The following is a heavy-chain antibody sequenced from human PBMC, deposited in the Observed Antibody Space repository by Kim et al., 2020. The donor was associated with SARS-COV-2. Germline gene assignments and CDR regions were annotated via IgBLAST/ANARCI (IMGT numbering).Heavy chain of an antibody. CDR3: ASGLGGDY. Sequence: SGSTIYTPDSGKGRFTISRDNAKNSLYLQMNSLRAEDTAVYYCASGLGGDYWGQGTLVTVSS. V-gene: IGHV3-48*03. D-gene: IGHD7-27*01. J-gene: IGHJ4*02. CDR2: SGSTI.